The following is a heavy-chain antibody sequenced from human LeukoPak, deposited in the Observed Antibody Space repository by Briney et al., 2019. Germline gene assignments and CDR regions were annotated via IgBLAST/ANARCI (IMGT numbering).Heavy chain of an antibody. D-gene: IGHD5-24*01. J-gene: IGHJ4*02. CDR2: TIPIFGTA. Sequence: ASVRVSCKASGRTVSSYAISWVRQAPGQWLEWMGGTIPIFGTANYAQKFQGRVTITADESTSTAYMELSSLRSEDTAVYYCTLVEMATIFPDYWGQGTLVTVSS. V-gene: IGHV1-69*13. CDR3: TLVEMATIFPDY. CDR1: GRTVSSYA.